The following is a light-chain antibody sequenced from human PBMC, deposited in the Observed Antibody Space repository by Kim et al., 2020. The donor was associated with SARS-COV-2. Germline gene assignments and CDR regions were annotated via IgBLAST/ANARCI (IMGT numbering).Light chain of an antibody. CDR3: SSYPRL. CDR1: SSDVGAYDY. V-gene: IGLV2-14*03. CDR2: DVS. J-gene: IGLJ3*02. Sequence: SGSPGQSVTISCTGTSSDVGAYDYVSWYQQHPGKAPKLIIHDVSQRPSGVSNRFSGSKSGNTASLTISGLQAEDETNYYCSSYPRLFGGGTKVTVL.